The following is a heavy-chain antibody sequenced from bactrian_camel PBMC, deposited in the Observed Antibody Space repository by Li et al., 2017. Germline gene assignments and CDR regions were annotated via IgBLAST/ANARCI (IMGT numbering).Heavy chain of an antibody. V-gene: IGHV3S1*01. CDR2: HYSATGGT. CDR3: AAANWCTWPPRESQYSY. D-gene: IGHD7*01. CDR1: RLTATRTC. Sequence: HVQLVESGGGSVGAGGSLRLSCAASRLTATRTCMGWFRQAPGKDRETVAVHYSATGGTYYADSVKGRFTISRDNAKNMAYLEMNSLKPEDTARYLCAAANWCTWPPRESQYSYWGQGTQVTVSS. J-gene: IGHJ4*01.